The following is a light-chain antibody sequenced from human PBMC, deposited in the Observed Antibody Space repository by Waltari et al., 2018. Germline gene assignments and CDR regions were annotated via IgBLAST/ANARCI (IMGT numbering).Light chain of an antibody. J-gene: IGLJ2*01. CDR1: SSAIGANKY. Sequence: QSALTQPPSASGSPGQTVLISSTGTSSAIGANKYVSCYQQLPGRAPALIIYEVDRRPPGVPDRFSGSKSGNTASLTVSGLQTEDEGDYYCSSYAGSNKLIFGGVTKLTVL. CDR2: EVD. V-gene: IGLV2-8*01. CDR3: SSYAGSNKLI.